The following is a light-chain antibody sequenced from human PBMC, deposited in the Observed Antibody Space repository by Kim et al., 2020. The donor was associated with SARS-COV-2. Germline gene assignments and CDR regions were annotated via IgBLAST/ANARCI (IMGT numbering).Light chain of an antibody. Sequence: GQKVTTSGSESSANIGKNSVSWYQQLPKTTPKLLIYDNNERPSGIPDRFSGSTSGTSATLGITGLQTGDEADYYCGTWDSSLSAVVFGGGTQLTVL. J-gene: IGLJ2*01. CDR3: GTWDSSLSAVV. V-gene: IGLV1-51*01. CDR2: DNN. CDR1: SANIGKNS.